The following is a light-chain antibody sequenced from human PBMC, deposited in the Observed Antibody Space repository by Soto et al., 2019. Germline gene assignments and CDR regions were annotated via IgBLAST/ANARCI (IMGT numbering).Light chain of an antibody. CDR3: QQANSFPLT. J-gene: IGKJ1*01. CDR1: QPITKW. V-gene: IGKV1-12*01. Sequence: DIQMTQSPSSVSASVGDRVTITCRASQPITKWLAWYQQKPGKAPQLLISGASTLRSEVTSRFSGSGSGTDFTLTISSLQLEDFATYYCQQANSFPLTFGQGTKVEIK. CDR2: GAS.